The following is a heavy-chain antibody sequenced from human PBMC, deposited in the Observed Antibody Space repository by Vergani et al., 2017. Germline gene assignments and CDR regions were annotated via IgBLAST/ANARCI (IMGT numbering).Heavy chain of an antibody. V-gene: IGHV1-18*01. CDR3: AVGDCSSTSCYGLVGYYYYYMDV. Sequence: QVQLVQSGAEVKKPGASVKVSCKASGYNLTNYNIIWVRQAPGQGLEWMGWISTYNVNTNYAQKFQGRVTITADESTSTAYMELSSLRSEDTAVYYCAVGDCSSTSCYGLVGYYYYYMDVWGKGTTVTVSS. CDR1: GYNLTNYN. J-gene: IGHJ6*03. CDR2: ISTYNVNT. D-gene: IGHD2-2*01.